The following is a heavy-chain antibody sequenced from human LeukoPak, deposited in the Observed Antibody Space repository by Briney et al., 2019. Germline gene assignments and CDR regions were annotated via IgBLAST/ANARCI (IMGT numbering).Heavy chain of an antibody. Sequence: GGSLRLSCAASGFTFSTSWMTWVRQAPGKGLEWVANIKEDGSKKNYVDSVKGRFTISRDNAKNSLYLQINSLRAEDTAVYYCARDSAYNAFDIWGQGTMVTVSS. CDR2: IKEDGSKK. CDR3: ARDSAYNAFDI. CDR1: GFTFSTSW. J-gene: IGHJ3*02. D-gene: IGHD5-12*01. V-gene: IGHV3-7*01.